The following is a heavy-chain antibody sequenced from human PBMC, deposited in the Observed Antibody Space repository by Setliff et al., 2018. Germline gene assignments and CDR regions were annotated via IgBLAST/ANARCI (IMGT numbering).Heavy chain of an antibody. Sequence: SETLSLTCTVSGASITNINYYWGLIRQPPGKGLEWIGNMYYIGSYDYNPSLKSRVTISLDTSKNQFSLKLTSVTAADTAVYYCARSYHLVLTNWFDAWGQGIRVTVSS. V-gene: IGHV4-39*07. CDR2: MYYIGSY. D-gene: IGHD1-26*01. J-gene: IGHJ5*02. CDR3: ARSYHLVLTNWFDA. CDR1: GASITNINYY.